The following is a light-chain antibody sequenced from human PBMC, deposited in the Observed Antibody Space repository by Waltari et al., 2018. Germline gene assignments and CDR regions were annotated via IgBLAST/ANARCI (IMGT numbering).Light chain of an antibody. CDR3: QQYANSPNT. Sequence: EIVLTQSPHTLSLPPGDRATLSCRASQSVSSSYLAWYQQKPGQPPRLLMYAVSSRATGIPDRFSGSGSGTDFTLTISRLEPEDFAVYYCQQYANSPNTFGQGTKLEIK. CDR2: AVS. J-gene: IGKJ2*01. V-gene: IGKV3-20*01. CDR1: QSVSSSY.